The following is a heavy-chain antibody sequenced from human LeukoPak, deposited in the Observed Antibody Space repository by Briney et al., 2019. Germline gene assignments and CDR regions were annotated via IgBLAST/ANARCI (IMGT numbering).Heavy chain of an antibody. CDR1: GFTFSSYA. Sequence: GGSLRLSCAASGFTFSSYAMSWVRQAPGKGLEWVAAMSTSGGSTYYAASVKGRFTISRHNSKNTLFLQMHSLRAEDTAVYYCARAVDFWSGYTQPNWFDPWGQGTLVTVSS. CDR3: ARAVDFWSGYTQPNWFDP. D-gene: IGHD3-3*01. J-gene: IGHJ5*02. CDR2: MSTSGGST. V-gene: IGHV3-23*01.